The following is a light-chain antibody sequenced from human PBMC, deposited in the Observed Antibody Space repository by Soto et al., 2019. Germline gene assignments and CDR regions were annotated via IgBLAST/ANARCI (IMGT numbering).Light chain of an antibody. CDR1: QNINNH. CDR2: AAS. Sequence: DIQMTQSPFSLSASVVDRVTITCRASQNINNHLNWYQQKPGKAPKLLIYAASNFQSGVPSRFSGSGSGTDFTLTISSLQPEDFATYYCQQSYRTPPITFGQGTRLDI. V-gene: IGKV1-39*01. CDR3: QQSYRTPPIT. J-gene: IGKJ5*01.